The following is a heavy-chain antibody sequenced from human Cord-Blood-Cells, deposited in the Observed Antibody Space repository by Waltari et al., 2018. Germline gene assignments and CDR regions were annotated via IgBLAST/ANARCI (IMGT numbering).Heavy chain of an antibody. D-gene: IGHD2-15*01. CDR2: INPSGSST. J-gene: IGHJ4*02. V-gene: IGHV1-46*03. CDR3: ARGLGYCSGGSCYGDY. Sequence: QVQLVQSGAEVKKPGASVKVSCKASGYTFTSYYMHWVRQATGQGLEWMGIINPSGSSTSYAQKFQGRVTMTRDTSTSTVYMELSSLRSEDTAVYYCARGLGYCSGGSCYGDYWGQGTLVTVSS. CDR1: GYTFTSYY.